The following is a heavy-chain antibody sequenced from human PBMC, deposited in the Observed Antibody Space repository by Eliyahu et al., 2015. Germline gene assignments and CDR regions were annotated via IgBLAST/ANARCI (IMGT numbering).Heavy chain of an antibody. J-gene: IGHJ6*03. CDR2: IYYSGST. CDR3: ARYTRRYYYYMDV. CDR1: GGSXXSSSYY. V-gene: IGHV4-39*01. Sequence: QLQLQESGPGLVKPSETLSLTCTXSGGSXXSSSYYWGWIRQPPGKGLEWIGSIYYSGSTYYNPSLKSRVTISVDTSKNQFSLKLSSVTAADTAVYYCARYTRRYYYYMDVWGKGTTVTVSS.